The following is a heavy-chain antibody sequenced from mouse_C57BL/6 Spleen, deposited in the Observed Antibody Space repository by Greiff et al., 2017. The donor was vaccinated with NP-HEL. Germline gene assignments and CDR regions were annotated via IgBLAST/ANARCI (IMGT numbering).Heavy chain of an antibody. V-gene: IGHV1-82*01. Sequence: QVQLKESGPELVKPGASVKISCKASGYAFSSSWMNWVKQRPGKGLEWIGRIYPGDGDTNYNGKFKGKATLTADKSSSTAYMQLSSLTSEDSAVYFCASGDYYGSDYWGQGTTLTVSS. CDR2: IYPGDGDT. D-gene: IGHD1-1*01. CDR3: ASGDYYGSDY. J-gene: IGHJ2*01. CDR1: GYAFSSSW.